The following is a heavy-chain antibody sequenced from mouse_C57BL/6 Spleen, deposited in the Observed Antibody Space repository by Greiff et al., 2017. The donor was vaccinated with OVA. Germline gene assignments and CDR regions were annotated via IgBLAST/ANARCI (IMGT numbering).Heavy chain of an antibody. D-gene: IGHD4-1*02. CDR2: IYPGDGDT. J-gene: IGHJ3*01. CDR3: ARNQLGWFAY. CDR1: GYAFSSSW. V-gene: IGHV1-82*01. Sequence: QVQLKESGPELVKPGASVKISCKASGYAFSSSWMNWVKQRPGKGLEWIGRIYPGDGDTNYNGKFKGKATLTADKSSSTAYMQLSSLTSEDSAVYFCARNQLGWFAYWGQGTLVTVSA.